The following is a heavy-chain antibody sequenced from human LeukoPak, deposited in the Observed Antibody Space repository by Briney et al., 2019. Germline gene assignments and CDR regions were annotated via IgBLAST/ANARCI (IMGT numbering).Heavy chain of an antibody. Sequence: GASVKVSCKASGFTFTSSAVQWVRQARGQRLEWIGWIVVGSANTNYAQKFQERVTITRDMSTSTAYMELSSLRSEDTAVYYCAARIYGSGSYYNVYYWGQGTLATVSS. D-gene: IGHD3-10*01. CDR3: AARIYGSGSYYNVYY. CDR1: GFTFTSSA. V-gene: IGHV1-58*01. J-gene: IGHJ4*02. CDR2: IVVGSANT.